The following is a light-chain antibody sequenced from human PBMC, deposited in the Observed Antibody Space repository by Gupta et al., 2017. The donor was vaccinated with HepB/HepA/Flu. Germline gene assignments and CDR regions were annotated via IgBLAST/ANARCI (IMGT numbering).Light chain of an antibody. CDR3: QQRINWPWT. V-gene: IGKV3-11*01. CDR1: QSVSSS. CDR2: GAS. J-gene: IGKJ1*01. Sequence: EIVLTQSPATLSLSPGERATLSCRATQSVSSSLAWYQQKRGQAPRLLISGASNRATGIPARFSGSGSGTYFTLTISSLEPEDFAVYYCQQRINWPWTFGQGTKVEIK.